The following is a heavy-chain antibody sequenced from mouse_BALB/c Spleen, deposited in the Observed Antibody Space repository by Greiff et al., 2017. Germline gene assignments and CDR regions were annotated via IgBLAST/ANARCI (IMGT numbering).Heavy chain of an antibody. V-gene: IGHV14-4*02. J-gene: IGHJ2*01. CDR3: NAERIYYDYGVGY. D-gene: IGHD2-4*01. CDR2: IDPENGDT. Sequence: EVQLQQSGAELVRSGASVKLSCTASGFNIKDYYMHWVKQRPEQGLEWIGWIDPENGDTEYAPKFQGKATMTADTSSNTAYLQLSSLTSEDTAVYYCNAERIYYDYGVGYWGQGTTLTVSS. CDR1: GFNIKDYY.